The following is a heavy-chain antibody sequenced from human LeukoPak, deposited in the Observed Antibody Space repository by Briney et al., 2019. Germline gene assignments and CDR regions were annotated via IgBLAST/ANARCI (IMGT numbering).Heavy chain of an antibody. V-gene: IGHV4-39*01. CDR2: TSQSGRT. CDR3: TRTSPGVPLDF. D-gene: IGHD7-27*01. CDR1: GGSISSGDYY. Sequence: SETLSLTCTVSGGSISSGDYYWSWIRQPPGKVPEWIGETSQSGRTSYNPSLKSRVTISLDTSKNQFSLKLNFVTAADTAVYYCTRTSPGVPLDFWGQGTLVTISS. J-gene: IGHJ4*02.